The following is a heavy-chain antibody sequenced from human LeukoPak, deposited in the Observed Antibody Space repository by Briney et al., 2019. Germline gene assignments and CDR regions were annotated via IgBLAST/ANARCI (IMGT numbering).Heavy chain of an antibody. Sequence: ASVKVSCKAFGYTFTSNYMHWVRQAPGQGPEWMGVISPSGGSTTYAQKFQGRVTLTRDMSTSTDYLELSSLRSEDTAVYYCARGRGGKYCSGGSCYSYDYYYYYMDVWGKGTTVTVSS. CDR3: ARGRGGKYCSGGSCYSYDYYYYYMDV. CDR2: ISPSGGST. D-gene: IGHD2-15*01. CDR1: GYTFTSNY. V-gene: IGHV1-46*01. J-gene: IGHJ6*03.